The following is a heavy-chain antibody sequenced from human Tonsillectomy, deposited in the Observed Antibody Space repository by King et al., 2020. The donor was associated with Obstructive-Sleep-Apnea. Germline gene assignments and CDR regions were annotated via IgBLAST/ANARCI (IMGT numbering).Heavy chain of an antibody. V-gene: IGHV3-23*04. CDR2: ISGSGGST. D-gene: IGHD3-10*01. Sequence: VQLVESGGGLVQPGGSLRLSCAASGFTFSSYAMSWVRQAPGKGLEWVSGISGSGGSTYYADSVKGRFTISRDNSKNTLYLQMNSLRAEDTAVYYCAKDGPRRGSGSNNRYYFDYWGQGTLVTVSS. J-gene: IGHJ4*02. CDR3: AKDGPRRGSGSNNRYYFDY. CDR1: GFTFSSYA.